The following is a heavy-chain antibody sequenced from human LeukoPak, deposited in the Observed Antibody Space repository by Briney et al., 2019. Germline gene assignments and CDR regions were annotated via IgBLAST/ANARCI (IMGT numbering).Heavy chain of an antibody. Sequence: GGSLRLSCAASGFTFSNYDMTWVRQAPGKGLVGVSGLSGSGGSTYDADSVKGRFTISRDNSKNTLYPQMNSLRAEDTAVYYCAKDRGGNYLFYLDYWGQGTLVTVSS. CDR2: LSGSGGST. CDR1: GFTFSNYD. CDR3: AKDRGGNYLFYLDY. D-gene: IGHD1-26*01. V-gene: IGHV3-23*01. J-gene: IGHJ4*02.